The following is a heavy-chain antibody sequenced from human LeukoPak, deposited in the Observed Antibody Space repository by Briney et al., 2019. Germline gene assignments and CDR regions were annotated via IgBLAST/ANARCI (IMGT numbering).Heavy chain of an antibody. CDR1: GYTFTSYD. J-gene: IGHJ6*03. V-gene: IGHV1-8*01. CDR3: ARGLAQGDFWSGSRYYYYMDV. CDR2: TNPNSGNT. D-gene: IGHD3-3*01. Sequence: ASVKVSCKASGYTFTSYDINWVRQATGQGLEWMGWTNPNSGNTGYAQKFQGRVTMTRNTSISTAYMELSSLRSEDTAVYYRARGLAQGDFWSGSRYYYYMDVWGKGTTVTVSS.